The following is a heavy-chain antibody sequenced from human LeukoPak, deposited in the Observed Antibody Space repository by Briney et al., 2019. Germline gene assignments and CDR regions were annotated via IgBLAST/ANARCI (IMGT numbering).Heavy chain of an antibody. CDR1: GFSLGDYW. CDR2: INEAGTMK. Sequence: GGSLRLSCAASGFSLGDYWMSWVRQAPGKGLEWVANINEAGTMKSVADSVKGRFTISRDNTKNSLYLEMNSLRAEDTAVYYCARDEPGYGEFLLYWGQGTLLSVSS. CDR3: ARDEPGYGEFLLY. J-gene: IGHJ4*02. V-gene: IGHV3-7*01. D-gene: IGHD3-10*01.